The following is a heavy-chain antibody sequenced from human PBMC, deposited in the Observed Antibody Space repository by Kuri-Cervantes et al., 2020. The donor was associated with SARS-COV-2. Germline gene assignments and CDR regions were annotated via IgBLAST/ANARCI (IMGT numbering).Heavy chain of an antibody. Sequence: GGSLRLSCAASGFSFSDHYMDWVRQAPGKGLEWVGRIRSEVNSYTTEYAASVKGRFTISRADSQNSLFLQMNSLKTEDTAVYYCSACGSTDCYNYYYYGLDVWGQGTTVTVSS. J-gene: IGHJ6*02. CDR3: SACGSTDCYNYYYYGLDV. CDR1: GFSFSDHY. CDR2: IRSEVNSYTT. V-gene: IGHV3-72*01. D-gene: IGHD2-2*01.